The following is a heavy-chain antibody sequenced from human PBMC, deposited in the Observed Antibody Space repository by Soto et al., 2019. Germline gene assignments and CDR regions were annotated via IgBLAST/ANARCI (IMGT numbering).Heavy chain of an antibody. J-gene: IGHJ4*02. V-gene: IGHV3-48*02. Sequence: VQLVESGGGLVQPGGSLRLSCAASGFTFSSYSMNWVRQAPGKGLEWVSYISSSSSTIYYADSVKGRFTISRDNAKNSLYLQMNSLRDEDTAVYYCARGAEYYDFWSGYYPDYWGQGTLVTVSS. CDR2: ISSSSSTI. CDR1: GFTFSSYS. D-gene: IGHD3-3*01. CDR3: ARGAEYYDFWSGYYPDY.